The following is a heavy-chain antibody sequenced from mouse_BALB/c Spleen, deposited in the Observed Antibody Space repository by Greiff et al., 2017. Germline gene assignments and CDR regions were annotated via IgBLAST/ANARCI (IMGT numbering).Heavy chain of an antibody. CDR1: GYTFTSYY. J-gene: IGHJ2*01. CDR2: IYPGNVNT. CDR3: ARPGSSYGYFDY. Sequence: VKLQESGPELVKPGASVRISCKASGYTFTSYYIHWVKQRPGQGLEWIGWIYPGNVNTKYNEKFKGKATLTADKSSSTAYMQLSSLTSEDSAVYFCARPGSSYGYFDYWGQGTTLTVSS. V-gene: IGHV1S56*01. D-gene: IGHD1-1*01.